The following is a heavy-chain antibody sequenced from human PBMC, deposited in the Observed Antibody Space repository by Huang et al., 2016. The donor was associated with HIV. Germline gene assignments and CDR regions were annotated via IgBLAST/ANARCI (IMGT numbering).Heavy chain of an antibody. D-gene: IGHD1-26*01. J-gene: IGHJ4*02. Sequence: QITLKESGPTLVKPTQTLTLTCTFSGFSLSTYGVGGGWIRQPPGKALEWLALIYWDDDKRYSPSLRRRLTISKDTSKTQVVLTMTNLDPVDTATYYCAHSKVGTSSFDYWGQGILVIVSS. CDR2: IYWDDDK. V-gene: IGHV2-5*02. CDR3: AHSKVGTSSFDY. CDR1: GFSLSTYGVG.